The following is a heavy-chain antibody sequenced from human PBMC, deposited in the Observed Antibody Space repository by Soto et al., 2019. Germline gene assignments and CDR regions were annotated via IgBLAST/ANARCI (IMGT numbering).Heavy chain of an antibody. Sequence: PGGSLRLSCAASGFTFDDYAMHWVRQAPGKGLEWVSGISWNSGSIGYADSVKGRFTISRDNAKNSLYLQMNSLRAEDTALYYCAKEDTLGYFDYWGQGTLVTVSS. CDR2: ISWNSGSI. J-gene: IGHJ4*02. D-gene: IGHD5-18*01. CDR1: GFTFDDYA. V-gene: IGHV3-9*01. CDR3: AKEDTLGYFDY.